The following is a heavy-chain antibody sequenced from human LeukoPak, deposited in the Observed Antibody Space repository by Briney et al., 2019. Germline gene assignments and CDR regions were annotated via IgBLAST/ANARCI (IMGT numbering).Heavy chain of an antibody. CDR1: GGTFSSYA. CDR2: IIPIFGTA. V-gene: IGHV1-69*13. CDR3: ARHYYDSSGYYYDGAFDI. Sequence: SVKVSCKASGGTFSSYAISWVRQAPGQGLEWMGGIIPIFGTANYAQKFQGRVTITADESTSTAYMELSSLRSEDTAVYYCARHYYDSSGYYYDGAFDIWGQGTMVTVSS. J-gene: IGHJ3*02. D-gene: IGHD3-22*01.